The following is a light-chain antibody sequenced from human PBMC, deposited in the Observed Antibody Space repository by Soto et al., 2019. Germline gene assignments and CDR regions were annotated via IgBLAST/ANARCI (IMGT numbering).Light chain of an antibody. Sequence: IPLTQSPSSLSASVGDRVTISCRASQGNNSFVAWYQQKSGKAPKLLIYGASTLQSGVPSRFSGSGSGTDFTLTISSLQPEDFATYYCQQLNDRRFSFGQGTKLDIK. J-gene: IGKJ2*01. CDR3: QQLNDRRFS. V-gene: IGKV1-9*01. CDR2: GAS. CDR1: QGNNSF.